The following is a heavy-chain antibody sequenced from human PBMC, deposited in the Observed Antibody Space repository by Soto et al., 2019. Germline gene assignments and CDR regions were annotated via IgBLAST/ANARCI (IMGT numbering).Heavy chain of an antibody. CDR1: GFTFSSYA. CDR2: ISSNGGST. CDR3: ARVGLYCTNVVCWPSSDYWYIDL. Sequence: GGSLRLSCAASGFTFSSYAMHWVRQAPGKGLEYVSAISSNGGSTYYANSVKGRFTISRDNSKNTLYLQMGSLRAEDMAVYYCARVGLYCTNVVCWPSSDYWYIDLWGRGTLVTVSS. V-gene: IGHV3-64*01. J-gene: IGHJ2*01. D-gene: IGHD2-8*01.